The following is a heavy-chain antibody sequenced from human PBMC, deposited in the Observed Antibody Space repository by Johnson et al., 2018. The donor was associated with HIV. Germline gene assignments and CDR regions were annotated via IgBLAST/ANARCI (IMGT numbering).Heavy chain of an antibody. CDR1: GFTFTTYA. J-gene: IGHJ3*02. V-gene: IGHV3-30-3*01. Sequence: QVQLVESGGGLLQPGRSLRLSCAASGFTFTTYALHWVRRAPGKGLECVAVISYDGSNKYYADSVKGRFTISRDNSKNMLYLQMNSLRAEDTAVYYCAKAEYYYDSSGYYYRESNDAFDIWGQGTMVTVSS. D-gene: IGHD3-22*01. CDR3: AKAEYYYDSSGYYYRESNDAFDI. CDR2: ISYDGSNK.